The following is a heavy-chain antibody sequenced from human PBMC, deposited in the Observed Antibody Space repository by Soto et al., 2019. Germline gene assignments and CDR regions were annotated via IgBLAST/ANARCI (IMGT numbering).Heavy chain of an antibody. J-gene: IGHJ3*01. CDR2: IHSDGSST. D-gene: IGHD2-21*02. V-gene: IGHV3-74*01. CDR1: GFTFSYYW. Sequence: GGLRLSCAASGFTFSYYWMHWVRQAPGQGLVWVSRIHSDGSSTTYADSVKGRFTISRDNAKNTLYLQMNSLRAEDTAVYYCARGDRGAFDLWGQGTMVTVSS. CDR3: ARGDRGAFDL.